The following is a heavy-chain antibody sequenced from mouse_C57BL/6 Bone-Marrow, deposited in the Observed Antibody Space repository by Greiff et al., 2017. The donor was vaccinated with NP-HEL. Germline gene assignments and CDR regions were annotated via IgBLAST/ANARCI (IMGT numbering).Heavy chain of an antibody. CDR2: INPGSGGT. V-gene: IGHV1-54*01. CDR3: ASIYYDYVGRVYFDY. D-gene: IGHD2-4*01. J-gene: IGHJ2*01. CDR1: GYAFTNYL. Sequence: VKLQESGAELVRPGTSVKVSCKASGYAFTNYLIEWVKQRPGQGLEWIGVINPGSGGTNYNEKFKGKATLTADKSSSTAYMQLSSLTSEDSAVYFCASIYYDYVGRVYFDYWGQGTTLTVSS.